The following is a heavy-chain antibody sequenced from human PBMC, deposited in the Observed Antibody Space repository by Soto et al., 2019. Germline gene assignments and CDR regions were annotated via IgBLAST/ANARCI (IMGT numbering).Heavy chain of an antibody. CDR2: TRNKGKGYTT. J-gene: IGHJ6*03. D-gene: IGHD6-6*01. CDR3: ARASSSLYNYYMAV. CDR1: GFTLSDHY. V-gene: IGHV3-72*01. Sequence: GGSLRLSCAASGFTLSDHYMDWVRQAPGKGLEWVGRTRNKGKGYTTEYAASVKGRFTISRDESKNSLYLQMNSLDTEDTAVYYCARASSSLYNYYMAVWGKGTTVTVSS.